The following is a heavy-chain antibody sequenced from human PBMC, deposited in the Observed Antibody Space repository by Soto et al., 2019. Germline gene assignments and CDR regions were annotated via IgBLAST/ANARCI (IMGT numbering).Heavy chain of an antibody. Sequence: QVQLVQSGPEMMQPGASVKVSCKASGYTSLSYAMHWVRQVPGQGFEWLGWINAGVDGTMYSQRFQGRVRITRDTSANTVYMEVSALPSEDTAVYYCAREVQGVTSFDYWGQGTLVIVSS. CDR2: INAGVDGT. J-gene: IGHJ4*02. CDR3: AREVQGVTSFDY. V-gene: IGHV1-3*01. CDR1: GYTSLSYA. D-gene: IGHD3-10*01.